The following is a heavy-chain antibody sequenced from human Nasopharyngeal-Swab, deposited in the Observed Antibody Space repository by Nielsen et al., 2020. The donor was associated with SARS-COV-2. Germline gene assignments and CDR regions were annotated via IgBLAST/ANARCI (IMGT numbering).Heavy chain of an antibody. CDR2: IYYTGST. V-gene: IGHV4-31*03. CDR3: ARVFYDSSGYYWDY. CDR1: GASINSANSY. D-gene: IGHD3-22*01. J-gene: IGHJ4*02. Sequence: LRLSCTVAGASINSANSYWSWIRQHPGKDLEWIGNIYYTGSTNSNPSLKSRVTTSVDASKNQFSLKLSSVVAADTAVYYCARVFYDSSGYYWDYWGQGTLVTVSS.